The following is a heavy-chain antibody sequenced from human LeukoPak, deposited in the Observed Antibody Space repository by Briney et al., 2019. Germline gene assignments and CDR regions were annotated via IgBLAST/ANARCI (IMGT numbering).Heavy chain of an antibody. CDR3: ARRPYSGGFYYYYGMDV. D-gene: IGHD1-26*01. Sequence: SETLSLTCAVYGGSFSGYYWSWIRQPPGKGLEWIGEINHSGSTNYNPSLKSRVTISVDTSKNQFSLKLSSVTAADTAVYYCARRPYSGGFYYYYGMDVWGQGTTVTVSS. CDR2: INHSGST. V-gene: IGHV4-34*01. J-gene: IGHJ6*02. CDR1: GGSFSGYY.